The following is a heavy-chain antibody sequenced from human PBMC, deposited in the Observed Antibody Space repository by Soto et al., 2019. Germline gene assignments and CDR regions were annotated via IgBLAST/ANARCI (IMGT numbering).Heavy chain of an antibody. V-gene: IGHV4-59*01. CDR3: ARMRGLGEISPYFDD. CDR1: GGSISDYQ. D-gene: IGHD3-16*02. J-gene: IGHJ4*02. Sequence: QVQLQESGPGLVRPSETLSLTCSISGGSISDYQWNWIRQPPGKGLEWIGYIYYSGRTNYNPSLKSRVTISLDTSTKQFSLRLTSVTAADTAVYYCARMRGLGEISPYFDDWGQGTLVTVSS. CDR2: IYYSGRT.